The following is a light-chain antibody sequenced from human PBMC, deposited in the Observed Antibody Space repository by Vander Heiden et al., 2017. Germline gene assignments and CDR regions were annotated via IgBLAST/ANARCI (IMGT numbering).Light chain of an antibody. CDR2: AAS. J-gene: IGKJ1*01. CDR3: QQYDSYPPRT. V-gene: IGKV1-8*01. CDR1: QGISSY. Sequence: AIRMTQSPSSFSASTGDRVTITCRASQGISSYLAWYQQKPGKAPKLLIYAASTLQSGVPSRFSGSGSGTDFTLTISCLQSEDFATYYCQQYDSYPPRTFGQRTKVEIK.